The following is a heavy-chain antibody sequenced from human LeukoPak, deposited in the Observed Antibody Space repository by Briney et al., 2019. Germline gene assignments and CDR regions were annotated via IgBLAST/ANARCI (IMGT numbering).Heavy chain of an antibody. CDR3: ARVTVPHGSGSYYAYYYYYMDV. D-gene: IGHD3-10*01. Sequence: GGSLRLSCAASGFTFSSYWMSWVRQAPGKGLEWVANIKQDGSEKYYVDSVKGRFTISRDNAKNSPYLQMNSLRAEDTAVYYCARVTVPHGSGSYYAYYYYYMDVWGKGTTVTVSS. J-gene: IGHJ6*03. V-gene: IGHV3-7*01. CDR1: GFTFSSYW. CDR2: IKQDGSEK.